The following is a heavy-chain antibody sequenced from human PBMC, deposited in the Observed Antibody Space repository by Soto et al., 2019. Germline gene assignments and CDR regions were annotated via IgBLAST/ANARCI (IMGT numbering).Heavy chain of an antibody. CDR3: AQDIADYYDSSGSHGAFDI. V-gene: IGHV3-9*01. J-gene: IGHJ3*02. Sequence: EVQLVESGGGLVQPGRSLRLSCAASGFTFDDYAMHWVRQAPGKGLEWVSGISWNSGSIGYADSVKGRFTISRDNAKNSLYLQMNSLRAEDTALYYCAQDIADYYDSSGSHGAFDIWGQGTMVTVSS. CDR1: GFTFDDYA. D-gene: IGHD3-22*01. CDR2: ISWNSGSI.